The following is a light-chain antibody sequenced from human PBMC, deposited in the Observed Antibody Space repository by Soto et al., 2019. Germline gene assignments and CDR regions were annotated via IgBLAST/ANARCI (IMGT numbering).Light chain of an antibody. CDR3: QQYNSYWWT. CDR1: QSISSW. CDR2: KGS. J-gene: IGKJ1*01. Sequence: DIQMTQSPSTLSASVGDRVTITCRASQSISSWLAWYQQKPGKAPKLLIYKGSSLESGVPSRFSGSGSGTEFTLTISSLQPDDFATYYCQQYNSYWWTFGQGTKVEIK. V-gene: IGKV1-5*03.